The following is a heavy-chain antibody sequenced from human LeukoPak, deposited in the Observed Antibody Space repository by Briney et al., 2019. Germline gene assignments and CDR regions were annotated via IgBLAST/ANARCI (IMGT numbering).Heavy chain of an antibody. CDR2: ISFDDSNN. V-gene: IGHV3-30*02. CDR1: GLTFSSYG. J-gene: IGHJ6*02. CDR3: AKSTACRSTSCNPRYFDYGMDV. Sequence: PGGSLSLSCAVSGLTFSSYGMHWVRHPQAQGMERVAFISFDDSNNFYANSAKNRLTISSDISRSTLYLDIDSLRVEDTAVYYCAKSTACRSTSCNPRYFDYGMDVWGQGTTVTVSS. D-gene: IGHD2-2*01.